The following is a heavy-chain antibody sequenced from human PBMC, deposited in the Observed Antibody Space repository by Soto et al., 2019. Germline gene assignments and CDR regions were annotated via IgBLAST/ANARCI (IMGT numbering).Heavy chain of an antibody. D-gene: IGHD1-1*01. CDR1: GFTFSDYY. Sequence: GGSLRLSCAASGFTFSDYYMSWIRQAPGKGLEWVSYISSSGSTIYYADSVKGRFTISRDNAKNSLYLQMNSLRAEDTAVYYCARERGQQPKYYYYYYYMDVWGKGTTVTVSS. J-gene: IGHJ6*03. CDR3: ARERGQQPKYYYYYYYMDV. CDR2: ISSSGSTI. V-gene: IGHV3-11*01.